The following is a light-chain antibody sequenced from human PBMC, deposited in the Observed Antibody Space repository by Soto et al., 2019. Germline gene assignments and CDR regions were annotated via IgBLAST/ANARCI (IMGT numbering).Light chain of an antibody. Sequence: EIEMTQSPATLSVSPGERATLSCRASQSISSNLAWYQQKPGQPPRLLIYGASTRAIGIPARFSGSGSGTDFIPTISRLQSDDVAVYYYHQYNYGYTFGQGTKLEIK. J-gene: IGKJ2*01. CDR1: QSISSN. CDR2: GAS. V-gene: IGKV3-15*01. CDR3: HQYNYGYT.